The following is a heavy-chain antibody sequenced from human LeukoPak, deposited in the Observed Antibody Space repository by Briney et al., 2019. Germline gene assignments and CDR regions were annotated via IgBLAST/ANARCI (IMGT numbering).Heavy chain of an antibody. Sequence: PSETLSLTCTVSGGSISSKYWSWIRQPPGKGLEWIGYIDYSGSTNYNPSLKSRVTISVGTFKNQFSLKLSSVTAADTAVYYCARCYYDSSGYYPVGNWFDPWGQGTLVTVSS. CDR2: IDYSGST. V-gene: IGHV4-59*01. CDR3: ARCYYDSSGYYPVGNWFDP. CDR1: GGSISSKY. J-gene: IGHJ5*02. D-gene: IGHD3-22*01.